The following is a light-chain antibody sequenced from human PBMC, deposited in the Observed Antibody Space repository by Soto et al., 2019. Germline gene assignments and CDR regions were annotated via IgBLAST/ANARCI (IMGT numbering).Light chain of an antibody. CDR1: NIGSKN. Sequence: SYELTQPLSVSVALGQTARITCGGNNIGSKNVHRYQQKPGQAPVLVLYRDSNRPSGIPERYSGSNSGSTATRTICSAQAGDEADYYCQVWGSSPGVFGGGTKLTVL. J-gene: IGLJ3*02. CDR2: RDS. V-gene: IGLV3-9*01. CDR3: QVWGSSPGV.